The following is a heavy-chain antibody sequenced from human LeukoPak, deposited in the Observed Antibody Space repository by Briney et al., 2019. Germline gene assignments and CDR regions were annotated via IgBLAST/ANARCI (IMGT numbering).Heavy chain of an antibody. CDR3: ARGTVGYCGGDCYHDY. CDR1: GFTFSSYA. V-gene: IGHV3-30*01. J-gene: IGHJ4*02. CDR2: ISYDGSNK. D-gene: IGHD2-21*02. Sequence: GRSLRLSCAASGFTFSSYAMHWVRQAPGKGLEWVAVISYDGSNKYYADSVKGRFTISRDNSKNTLYLQMNSLRAEDTGVYYCARGTVGYCGGDCYHDYWGQGTLVTVSS.